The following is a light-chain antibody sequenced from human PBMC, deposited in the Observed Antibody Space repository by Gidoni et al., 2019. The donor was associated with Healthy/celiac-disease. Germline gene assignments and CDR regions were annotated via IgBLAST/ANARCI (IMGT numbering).Light chain of an antibody. V-gene: IGKV3-11*01. CDR2: HAS. Sequence: EIVFTQSPATLSLSPGERATLACRASQSVSSYLAWYQQKPGQAPRRLIYHASNRPTGIPARFSGSGSGTDFTLTISSLEPEDFAVYYCQQRSNWPALTCGGGTKVEIK. CDR1: QSVSSY. CDR3: QQRSNWPALT. J-gene: IGKJ4*01.